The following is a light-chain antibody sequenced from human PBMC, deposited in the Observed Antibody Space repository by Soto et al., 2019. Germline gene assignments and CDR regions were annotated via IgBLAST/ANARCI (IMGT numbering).Light chain of an antibody. CDR2: RAS. J-gene: IGKJ1*01. CDR3: QQSYSLTRT. V-gene: IGKV1-39*01. Sequence: DIQVTQSPSSLSASVGDKVTITCRASQNIIDYLNWYQQRPGTPPKLLIYRASNLQSVVPSRFSGSRSGTDFSLTISSLQHEEFATYYCQQSYSLTRTFGQGTRV. CDR1: QNIIDY.